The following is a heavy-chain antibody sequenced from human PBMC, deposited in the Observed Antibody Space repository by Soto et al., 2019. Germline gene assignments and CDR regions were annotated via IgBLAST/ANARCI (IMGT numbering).Heavy chain of an antibody. J-gene: IGHJ4*02. Sequence: QVQLVESGGGVAQPGGSLRLSCAASGFTFSRHGMHWVRQAPGKGLEWVAVIWTDGSYEYYADSVMGRFTISRDNSKNTLYLQMNSLRAEDTAVYYCARAGHDSSGYYYGGLDYWGPGTLVTVSS. D-gene: IGHD3-22*01. CDR3: ARAGHDSSGYYYGGLDY. CDR1: GFTFSRHG. CDR2: IWTDGSYE. V-gene: IGHV3-33*01.